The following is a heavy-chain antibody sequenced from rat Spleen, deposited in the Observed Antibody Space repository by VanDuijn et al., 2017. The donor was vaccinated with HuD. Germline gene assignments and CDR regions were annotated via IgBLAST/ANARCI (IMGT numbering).Heavy chain of an antibody. CDR1: FYSITSSYR. J-gene: IGHJ3*01. V-gene: IGHV3-3*01. D-gene: IGHD1-12*02. CDR3: ARGYYDGTQGFAY. Sequence: VQLQESGPGLVKPSQSLSLTCSVTFYSITSSYRWSWVRKFPGNKLEWMGYIDSAGSTNYNPSLKSRISFTRDTSKNQFFRQVNSVTAEDTATYYCARGYYDGTQGFAYWGQGTLVTVSS. CDR2: IDSAGST.